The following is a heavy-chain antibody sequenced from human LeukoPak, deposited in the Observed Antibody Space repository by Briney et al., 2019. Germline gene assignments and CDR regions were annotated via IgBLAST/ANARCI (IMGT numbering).Heavy chain of an antibody. CDR3: ARGPSVTTVTH. V-gene: IGHV4-34*01. Sequence: SETLSLTCAVYGGSFSGYYWSWIRQPPGKGLEWIGEINHSGSTNYNPSLKSRVTISVDTSKNQFSLKLSSVTAADTAVYYCARGPSVTTVTHWGQGTLVTVSS. D-gene: IGHD4-11*01. J-gene: IGHJ4*02. CDR1: GGSFSGYY. CDR2: INHSGST.